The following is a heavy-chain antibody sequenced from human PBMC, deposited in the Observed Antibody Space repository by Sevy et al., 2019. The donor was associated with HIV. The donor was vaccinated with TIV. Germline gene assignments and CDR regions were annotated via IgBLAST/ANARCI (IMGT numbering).Heavy chain of an antibody. CDR1: GFSLKNYW. V-gene: IGHV3-7*01. J-gene: IGHJ4*01. Sequence: GGSLRLSCSASGFSLKNYWISWVRQAPGKGLEWVANINQDGSVRYYIDSVKGRFTISRDDARNSLYLQMNSLRAEDTAVYYCTRDLTGVRGVIRFDYWGHGALVTVSS. CDR3: TRDLTGVRGVIRFDY. CDR2: INQDGSVR. D-gene: IGHD3-10*01.